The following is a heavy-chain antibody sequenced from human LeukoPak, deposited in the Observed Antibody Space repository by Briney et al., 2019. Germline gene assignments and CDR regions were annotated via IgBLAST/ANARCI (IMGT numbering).Heavy chain of an antibody. CDR3: AKDFSVYYYDSRVLDY. V-gene: IGHV3-21*01. Sequence: PGGSLRLSCAASGFTFSTYNMNWVRQAPGKGLEWVSSISTSNNYIYYPDSVKGRFTISRDNAKNSLYLQMNSLRAEDTAVYYCAKDFSVYYYDSRVLDYWGQGTLVTVSS. J-gene: IGHJ4*02. CDR2: ISTSNNYI. CDR1: GFTFSTYN. D-gene: IGHD3-22*01.